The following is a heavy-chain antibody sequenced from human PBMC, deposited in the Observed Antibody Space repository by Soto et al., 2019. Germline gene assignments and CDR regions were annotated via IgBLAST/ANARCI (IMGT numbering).Heavy chain of an antibody. D-gene: IGHD2-2*01. J-gene: IGHJ4*02. CDR1: GYTFTGYY. Sequence: ASVKVSCKASGYTFTGYYMHWVRQAPGQGLEWMGWINPNSGGTNYAQKFQGWVTMTRDTSISTAYMELSRLKSDDTAVYYCARIGRYCSSTSCAPPNQMGEFDYWGQGTLVTVSS. CDR3: ARIGRYCSSTSCAPPNQMGEFDY. V-gene: IGHV1-2*04. CDR2: INPNSGGT.